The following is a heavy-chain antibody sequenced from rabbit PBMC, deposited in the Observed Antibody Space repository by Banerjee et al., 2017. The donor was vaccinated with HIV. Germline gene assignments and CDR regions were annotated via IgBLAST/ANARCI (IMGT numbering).Heavy chain of an antibody. D-gene: IGHD6-1*01. Sequence: QQQLEESGGGLVQPEGSLTLTCTASGFSFSSSYWVCWVRQAPGKGLEWIACIYAGSSGSTYYASWAKGRFTISKTSSTTVTLQMTSMTAADTATYFCARIQGGYFYAMDLWGPGTLVTVS. CDR1: GFSFSSSYW. CDR3: ARIQGGYFYAMDL. CDR2: IYAGSSGST. V-gene: IGHV1S45*01. J-gene: IGHJ4*01.